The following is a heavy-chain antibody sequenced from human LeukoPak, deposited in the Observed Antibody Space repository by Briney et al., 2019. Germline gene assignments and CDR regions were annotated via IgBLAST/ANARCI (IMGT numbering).Heavy chain of an antibody. CDR3: ARSGEGYCSGGSCYSLGYYYYYMDV. J-gene: IGHJ6*03. CDR1: GYTFTGYY. Sequence: ASVRVSCKASGYTFTGYYMHWVRQAPGPGLEWMGWINPNSGDTNYAQKFQGRVTMTRDTSISTAYMELSRLRSDGTAVYYCARSGEGYCSGGSCYSLGYYYYYMDVWGKGTTVTVSS. V-gene: IGHV1-2*02. D-gene: IGHD2-15*01. CDR2: INPNSGDT.